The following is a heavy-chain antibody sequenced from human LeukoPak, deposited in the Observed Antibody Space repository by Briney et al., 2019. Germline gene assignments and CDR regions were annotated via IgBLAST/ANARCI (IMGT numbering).Heavy chain of an antibody. CDR1: GGSFSGYY. CDR2: INHSGST. Sequence: PSETLSLTCAVYGGSFSGYYWSRIRQPPGKGLEWIGEINHSGSTNYNPSLKSRVTISVDTSKNQFSLKLSSVTAADTAVYYCARAKALGYCSGGSCYPRGFDPWGQGTLVTVSS. D-gene: IGHD2-15*01. V-gene: IGHV4-34*01. CDR3: ARAKALGYCSGGSCYPRGFDP. J-gene: IGHJ5*02.